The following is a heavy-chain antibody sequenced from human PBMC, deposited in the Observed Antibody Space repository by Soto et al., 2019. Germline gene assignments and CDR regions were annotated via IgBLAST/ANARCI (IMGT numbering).Heavy chain of an antibody. Sequence: DVQLLESGGGLVQPEWSLRLSCAASGFTFSSYAMGWVRQGPGKGLEWVAVVSIGGSTHYADSVRGRFTISRDNSKNTLSLQVNSLTAEDTAVYFCAKRRGAGGHFDYWGQGALVTISS. D-gene: IGHD2-15*01. CDR1: GFTFSSYA. V-gene: IGHV3-23*01. CDR3: AKRRGAGGHFDY. CDR2: VSIGGST. J-gene: IGHJ4*02.